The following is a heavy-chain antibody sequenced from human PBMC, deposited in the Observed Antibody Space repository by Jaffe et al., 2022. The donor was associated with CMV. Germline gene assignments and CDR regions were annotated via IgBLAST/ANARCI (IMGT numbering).Heavy chain of an antibody. Sequence: EVQLVESGGGLVQPGGSLRLSCAASGFTFSSYWMSWVRQAPGKGLEWVANIKQDGSEKYYVDSVKGRFTISRDNAKNSLYLQMNSLRAEDTAVYYCARGAVAGTPLFDYWGQGTLVTVTS. V-gene: IGHV3-7*03. CDR1: GFTFSSYW. CDR3: ARGAVAGTPLFDY. CDR2: IKQDGSEK. D-gene: IGHD6-19*01. J-gene: IGHJ4*02.